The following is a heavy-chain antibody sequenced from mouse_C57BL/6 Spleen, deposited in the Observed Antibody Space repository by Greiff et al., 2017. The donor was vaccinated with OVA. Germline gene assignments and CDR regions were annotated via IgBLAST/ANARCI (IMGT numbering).Heavy chain of an antibody. CDR3: ARDAESNPFDY. Sequence: DVMLVESGGGLVKPGGSLKLSCAASGFTFSSYAMSWVCQTPEKRLEWVATISDGGSYTYYPDNVKGRFTISRDNAKNNLYLHMSHLKSEDTAMYYCARDAESNPFDYWGQGTTLTVSS. J-gene: IGHJ2*01. CDR2: ISDGGSYT. CDR1: GFTFSSYA. D-gene: IGHD2-5*01. V-gene: IGHV5-4*01.